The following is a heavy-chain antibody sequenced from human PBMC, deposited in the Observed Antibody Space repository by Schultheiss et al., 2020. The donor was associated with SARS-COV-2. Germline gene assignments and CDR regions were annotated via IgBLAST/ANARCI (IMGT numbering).Heavy chain of an antibody. D-gene: IGHD6-6*01. J-gene: IGHJ3*02. Sequence: GGSLRLSCAASGFTFDDYAMHWVRQAPGKGLEWVAVISYDGSNKYYADSVKGRFTISRDNSKNTLYLQMNSLRAEDTAVYYCAGESSSWDAFDIWGQGTMVTVSS. CDR2: ISYDGSNK. CDR3: AGESSSWDAFDI. CDR1: GFTFDDYA. V-gene: IGHV3-30-3*01.